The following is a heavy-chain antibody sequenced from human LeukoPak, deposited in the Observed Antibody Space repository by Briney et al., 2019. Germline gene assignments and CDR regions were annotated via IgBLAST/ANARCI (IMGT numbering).Heavy chain of an antibody. CDR1: GGSFSGYY. V-gene: IGHV4-34*01. J-gene: IGHJ4*02. CDR3: AREGSSGRTYYFDY. Sequence: SETLSLTCAVYGGSFSGYYWSWIRQPPGKGLEWIGEINHSGSTNYNPSLKSRVTISVDTSKNQFSLKLSSVTAADTAVYYCAREGSSGRTYYFDYWGQGTLVTVSS. D-gene: IGHD6-19*01. CDR2: INHSGST.